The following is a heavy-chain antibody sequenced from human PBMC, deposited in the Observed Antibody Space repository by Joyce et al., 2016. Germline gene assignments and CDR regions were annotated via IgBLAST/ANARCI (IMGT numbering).Heavy chain of an antibody. J-gene: IGHJ6*02. D-gene: IGHD3-16*01. CDR1: GSTFSSSS. Sequence: QLVESVGGVVKPGGSLRLSCEASGSTFSSSSMCWFRQAPGKGLEWVASISGTSHYIFHEETGRGRFTVSRDNTKKTLYLQMNSLRAEDSAVFYCARGGISYYYAMDVWGQGTTVTVSS. CDR2: ISGTSHYI. V-gene: IGHV3-21*01. CDR3: ARGGISYYYAMDV.